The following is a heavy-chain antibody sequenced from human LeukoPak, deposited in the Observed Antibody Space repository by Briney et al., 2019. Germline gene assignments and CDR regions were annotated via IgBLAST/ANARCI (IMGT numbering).Heavy chain of an antibody. D-gene: IGHD6-19*01. J-gene: IGHJ4*02. V-gene: IGHV3-66*01. CDR2: IYNGGST. CDR1: GFSVSSNY. Sequence: PGGSLRLSCAASGFSVSSNYMAWVRQAAGKGLEWVSVIYNGGSTKYRDSVQDRFTISRDKSKNTLHLQMNSLRAGDTALYYCARASRWLAFDDWGQGALVTVSS. CDR3: ARASRWLAFDD.